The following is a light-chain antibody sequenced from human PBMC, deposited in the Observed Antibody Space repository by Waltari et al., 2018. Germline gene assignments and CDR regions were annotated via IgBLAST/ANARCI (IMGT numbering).Light chain of an antibody. J-gene: IGLJ2*01. V-gene: IGLV2-14*03. Sequence: QSALTQPASVSGSPGQSITISCTGTISDVGGYNYVSWYQQHPSKAPKLMIYDVTNRPPVVSNRFSCSKSDNTASRPISGLQAEDEAEYYCSSYTSGSIEVFGGGTKLTVL. CDR1: ISDVGGYNY. CDR2: DVT. CDR3: SSYTSGSIEV.